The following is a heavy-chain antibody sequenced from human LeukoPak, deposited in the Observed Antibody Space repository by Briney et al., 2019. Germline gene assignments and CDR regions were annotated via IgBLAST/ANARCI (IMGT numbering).Heavy chain of an antibody. CDR3: AKDSTTSKTGTTLYAFDI. D-gene: IGHD1-1*01. CDR1: GFTVSSNY. CDR2: ISGRGGST. V-gene: IGHV3-23*01. Sequence: AGGSLRLSCAASGFTVSSNYMSWVRQAPGKGLEWVSGISGRGGSTYYADSVKGRFTMSRDNSKNTLYVQMNSLRVEDTAIYYCAKDSTTSKTGTTLYAFDIWGQGTMVTVSS. J-gene: IGHJ3*02.